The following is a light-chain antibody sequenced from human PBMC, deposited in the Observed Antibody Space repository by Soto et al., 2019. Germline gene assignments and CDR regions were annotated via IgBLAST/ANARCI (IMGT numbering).Light chain of an antibody. CDR2: EVS. V-gene: IGLV2-14*01. J-gene: IGLJ3*02. CDR1: SGDVGGYNY. Sequence: QFALTQPASVSGSPGQSITISCTGTSGDVGGYNYVSWYQRHPGKAPKLMIYEVSNRPSGVSNRFSGSKSGNTASLTISGLQAEDEADYYCSSYTSSGTRVFGGGTKLTVL. CDR3: SSYTSSGTRV.